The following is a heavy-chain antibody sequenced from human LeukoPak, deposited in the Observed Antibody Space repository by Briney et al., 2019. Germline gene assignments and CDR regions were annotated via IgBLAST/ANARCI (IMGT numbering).Heavy chain of an antibody. CDR1: GYTFTGYY. Sequence: ASVKVSCKASGYTFTGYYMHWVRQAPGQGLEWMGWINPNSGGTSYAQKFQGWVTMTRDTSISTAYMELSRLRSDDTAVYYCARDSIPLGYCSGGSCYGGMDVWGQGTTVTVSS. CDR2: INPNSGGT. D-gene: IGHD2-15*01. J-gene: IGHJ6*02. CDR3: ARDSIPLGYCSGGSCYGGMDV. V-gene: IGHV1-2*04.